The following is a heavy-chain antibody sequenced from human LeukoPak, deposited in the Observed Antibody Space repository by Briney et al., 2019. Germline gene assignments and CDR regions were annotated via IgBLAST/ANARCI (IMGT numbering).Heavy chain of an antibody. CDR2: IYHSGST. V-gene: IGHV4-30-2*01. D-gene: IGHD6-19*01. J-gene: IGHJ4*02. Sequence: SETLSLTCAVSGGSISSGGYSWSWIRQPPGKGLEWIGYIYHSGSTYYNPSLKSRVTISVDRSKNQFSLKLSSVTAADTAVYYCARTVAGFGDFDYWGQGTLVTVSS. CDR3: ARTVAGFGDFDY. CDR1: GGSISSGGYS.